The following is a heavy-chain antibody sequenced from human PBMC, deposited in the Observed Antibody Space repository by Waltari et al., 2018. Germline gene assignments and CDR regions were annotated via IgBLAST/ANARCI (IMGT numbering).Heavy chain of an antibody. Sequence: QVQLVQSGAEVKXPGASVKVSCXASGYTFIGYYIHWVRQAPGQGPEWMGWINPNNDGXKYAQKFQGRVTXTRXTSXXXAXMELSRLTXXDTAXYYCARDGPLXGDLFDYXGQGTLVTVXS. D-gene: IGHD7-27*01. J-gene: IGHJ4*02. CDR2: INPNNDGX. V-gene: IGHV1-2*02. CDR3: ARDGPLXGDLFDY. CDR1: GYTFIGYY.